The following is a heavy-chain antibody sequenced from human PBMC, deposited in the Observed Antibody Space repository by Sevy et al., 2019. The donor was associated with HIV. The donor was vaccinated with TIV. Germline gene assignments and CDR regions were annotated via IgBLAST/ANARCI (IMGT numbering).Heavy chain of an antibody. CDR3: AKGLGMVQGALLSDDV. V-gene: IGHV3-30*02. D-gene: IGHD3-10*01. CDR2: IRYDGSTK. Sequence: GGSLRLSCAASGFTFSRYGMHWVRQAPGKGLEWVAFIRYDGSTKYFAESVKGRFIISRDNSMDTLYLQMNSLRGDDTSLYYCAKGLGMVQGALLSDDVWGQGTMVTVSS. J-gene: IGHJ3*01. CDR1: GFTFSRYG.